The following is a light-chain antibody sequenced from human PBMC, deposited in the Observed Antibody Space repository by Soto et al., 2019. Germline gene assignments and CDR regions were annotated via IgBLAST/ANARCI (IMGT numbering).Light chain of an antibody. CDR2: DAS. Sequence: EIVLTQSPATLSLSPGERATLSCRASQSVSSYLAWYQQKPGQAPRLLIYDASNRATGIPAMFSGSGSGTDFTLTISTLEPEDFAVYYCQQRSNWPITFGQGTRREIK. CDR1: QSVSSY. CDR3: QQRSNWPIT. J-gene: IGKJ5*01. V-gene: IGKV3-11*01.